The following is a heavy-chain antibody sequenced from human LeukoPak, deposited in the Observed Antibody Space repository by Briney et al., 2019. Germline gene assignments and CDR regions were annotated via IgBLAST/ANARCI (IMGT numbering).Heavy chain of an antibody. V-gene: IGHV1-8*01. Sequence: ASVEVSCKATGSTFTSYDINWVRQASGQGLEWLRPTNHNRGNPGYVHKFEDRVIMTRNTSIGSAYMELSSLRSEDTAVYYCARESAAWGFDYWGQGTLVTVSS. CDR3: ARESAAWGFDY. CDR1: GSTFTSYD. J-gene: IGHJ4*02. CDR2: TNHNRGNP. D-gene: IGHD3-16*01.